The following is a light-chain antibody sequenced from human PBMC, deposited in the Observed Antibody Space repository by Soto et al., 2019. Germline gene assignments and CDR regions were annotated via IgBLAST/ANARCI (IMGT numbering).Light chain of an antibody. J-gene: IGLJ1*01. V-gene: IGLV2-14*01. Sequence: QSALTQPASVSGSPGQSITISCTGTSSDVGGYNYVSWYQQNPGKAPKLMIYEVSNRPSGVSNRFSGSKSGNMASLTISGLQAEDEADYYCSSYTINRTYDFGTGTKVTVL. CDR2: EVS. CDR3: SSYTINRTYD. CDR1: SSDVGGYNY.